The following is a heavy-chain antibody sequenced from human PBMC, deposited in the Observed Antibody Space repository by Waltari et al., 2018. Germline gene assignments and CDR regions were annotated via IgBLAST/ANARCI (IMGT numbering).Heavy chain of an antibody. CDR2: IYYSGIT. V-gene: IGHV4-59*01. Sequence: QVQLQESGPGLVKPSETLSLTCTVSGGSISSYYWSWIRQPPGKGLEWIGYIYYSGITNYHPSLKSRVTIAVDTSKNQFSLKLSAVTAADTAVYYCARARRFGELLTAILRGDLPYFDYWGQGTLVTVSS. D-gene: IGHD3-10*01. CDR1: GGSISSYY. J-gene: IGHJ4*02. CDR3: ARARRFGELLTAILRGDLPYFDY.